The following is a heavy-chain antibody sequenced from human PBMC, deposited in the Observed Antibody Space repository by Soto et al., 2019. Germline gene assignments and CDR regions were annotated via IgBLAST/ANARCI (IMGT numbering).Heavy chain of an antibody. J-gene: IGHJ4*02. CDR2: ISAYNGNT. CDR1: GYTCTSGG. CDR3: ARTITAYSSGWYYFDY. Sequence: ASVKGACRGSGYTCTSGGIGWVRQAPGQGLEWMGWISAYNGNTNYAQKLQGRVTMTTDTSTSTAYMELRSLRSDDTAVYYCARTITAYSSGWYYFDYWGQGTLVTVSS. D-gene: IGHD6-19*01. V-gene: IGHV1-18*01.